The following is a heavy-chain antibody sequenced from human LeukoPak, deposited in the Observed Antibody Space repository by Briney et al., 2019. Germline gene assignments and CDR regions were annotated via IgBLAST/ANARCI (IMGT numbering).Heavy chain of an antibody. V-gene: IGHV3-30-3*01. CDR1: GFTFSSYA. D-gene: IGHD2-2*01. CDR3: APNYIVVVPAALARP. J-gene: IGHJ5*02. CDR2: ISYDGSNK. Sequence: PGRSLRLSCAASGFTFSSYAMHWVRQAPGKGLEWVAVISYDGSNKYYADSVKGRFTISRDNSKNTLHLQMNSLRAEDTAVYYCAPNYIVVVPAALARPWGQGTLVTVSS.